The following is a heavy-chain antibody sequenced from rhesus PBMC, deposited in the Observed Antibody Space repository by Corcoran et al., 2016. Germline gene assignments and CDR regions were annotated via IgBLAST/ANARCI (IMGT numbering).Heavy chain of an antibody. CDR1: GGSVSSNY. J-gene: IGHJ5-2*02. V-gene: IGHV4-173*01. CDR3: ATLVGVPGSLDV. Sequence: QVQLQESGPGLVKPSETLSLTCAVSGGSVSSNYWSWLRQSHGKGVEWIGRISGSGGGADDNPSLKSRVTLSTETSKNQFSLRLTSVTAADTALYFCATLVGVPGSLDVWGRGVLVTVSS. D-gene: IGHD2-39*01. CDR2: ISGSGGGA.